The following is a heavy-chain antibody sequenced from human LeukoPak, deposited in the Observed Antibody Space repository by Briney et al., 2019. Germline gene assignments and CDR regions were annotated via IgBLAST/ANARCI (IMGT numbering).Heavy chain of an antibody. CDR3: AKERWDLISNKYYYYGLDV. J-gene: IGHJ6*02. CDR2: IKQDGSEK. CDR1: GFIFTNYF. V-gene: IGHV3-7*03. D-gene: IGHD1-26*01. Sequence: PGGSLRLSCAASGFIFTNYFMSWVRQAPGRGLEWVASIKQDGSEKYYVDSVKGRFSISRDNAKNSLYLQMNSLTADDTAVYYCAKERWDLISNKYYYYGLDVWGQGTTVTVSS.